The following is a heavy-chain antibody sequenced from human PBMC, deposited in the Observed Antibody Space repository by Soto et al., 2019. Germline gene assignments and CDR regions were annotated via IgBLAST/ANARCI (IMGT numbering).Heavy chain of an antibody. CDR1: GFTFTYAW. Sequence: EVQLVEYGGGLVKPGESLRLSCAASGFTFTYAWLNWVRQVPGKGLEWVGRIKGKTDGGTTDYAAPVKGRFTISRDDSQNTLYLQMNNLKTEDTAVYYCTTDDHSNSYYGYTMDAWGRGTTGTVAS. D-gene: IGHD4-4*01. J-gene: IGHJ6*02. CDR2: IKGKTDGGTT. V-gene: IGHV3-15*07. CDR3: TTDDHSNSYYGYTMDA.